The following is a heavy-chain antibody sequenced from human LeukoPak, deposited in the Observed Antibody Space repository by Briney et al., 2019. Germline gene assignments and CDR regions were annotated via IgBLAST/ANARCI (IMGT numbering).Heavy chain of an antibody. CDR1: GFTFDDYA. CDR2: ISWNSGSI. D-gene: IGHD3-3*01. V-gene: IGHV3-9*01. CDR3: AKDHYWSIDY. Sequence: GGSLRLSCAASGFTFDDYAMHWVRQAPGKGLEWVSGISWNSGSIGYADSVKGRFTISRDIAKNTLYLQMNSLRAEDTGVYYCAKDHYWSIDYWGRGTLVTVSS. J-gene: IGHJ4*02.